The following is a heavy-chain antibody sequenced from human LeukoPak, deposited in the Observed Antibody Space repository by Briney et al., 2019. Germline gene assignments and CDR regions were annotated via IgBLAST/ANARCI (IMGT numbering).Heavy chain of an antibody. CDR1: GVTFSTYW. Sequence: GGSLRLSCAASGVTFSTYWMSWVRQAPGKGLEWVANIKHDGSEKFYVDSVKGRFTISRDNAKNSLYLQVNSLRAEDTAVYYCARDWGYCSGDGCQQRFDYWGQGTLVTVSS. J-gene: IGHJ4*02. CDR2: IKHDGSEK. D-gene: IGHD2-15*01. V-gene: IGHV3-7*05. CDR3: ARDWGYCSGDGCQQRFDY.